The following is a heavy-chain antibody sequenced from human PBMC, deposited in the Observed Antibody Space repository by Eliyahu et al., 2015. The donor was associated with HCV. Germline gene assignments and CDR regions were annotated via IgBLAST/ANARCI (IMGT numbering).Heavy chain of an antibody. D-gene: IGHD3-9*01. CDR3: ARGSTGFPDGNYFDL. V-gene: IGHV3-33*01. CDR1: GFSFNEYG. CDR2: IWHDGSHE. Sequence: LSCGASGFSFNEYGMHWVRQVPGKGLEWVAVIWHDGSHEYYADSVKGRFTVSRDNYKNTLSLQLTSLTADDTATYYCARGSTGFPDGNYFDLWGQGTVVSVSS. J-gene: IGHJ4*02.